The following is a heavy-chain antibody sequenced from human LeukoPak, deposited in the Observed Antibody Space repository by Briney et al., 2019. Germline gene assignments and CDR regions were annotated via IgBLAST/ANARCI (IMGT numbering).Heavy chain of an antibody. Sequence: GGSLRLSCAVSGFRFSSYSFNWVRQAPGKGLEWVASINSRSRSIYYADSVKGRFTISRDDATLYLQMNSLRAEDTAVYYCARDRDYYDSSGYPRGGVDAFDIWGQGTMVTVSS. CDR1: GFRFSSYS. CDR3: ARDRDYYDSSGYPRGGVDAFDI. CDR2: INSRSRSI. D-gene: IGHD3-22*01. J-gene: IGHJ3*02. V-gene: IGHV3-21*01.